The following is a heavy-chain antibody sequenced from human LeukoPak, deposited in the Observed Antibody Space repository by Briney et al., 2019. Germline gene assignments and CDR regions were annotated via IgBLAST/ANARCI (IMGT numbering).Heavy chain of an antibody. CDR2: INPNSGGT. J-gene: IGHJ4*02. CDR3: ARLSLRVGATIDYYFDY. Sequence: ASVKVSCKASGYTFTGYYMHWVRQAPGQGLEWMGRINPNSGGTNYAQKFQGRVTMTRDTSISTAYMELSRLRSDDTAVYYCARLSLRVGATIDYYFDYWGQGTLVIVSS. D-gene: IGHD1-26*01. CDR1: GYTFTGYY. V-gene: IGHV1-2*06.